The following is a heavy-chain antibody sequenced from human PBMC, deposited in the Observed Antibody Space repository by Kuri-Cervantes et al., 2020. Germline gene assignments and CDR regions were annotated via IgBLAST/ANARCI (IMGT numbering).Heavy chain of an antibody. CDR2: ISYDGSRK. D-gene: IGHD4-17*01. CDR3: ARDNGDYLIGY. Sequence: GESLKISCAASGFTFGSYAMHWVRQAPGKGLEWVAFISYDGSRKYYADSVKGRFTISRDNSKNTLYLHMNSLRAEDTTVYYCARDNGDYLIGYWGQGTLVTVSS. CDR1: GFTFGSYA. J-gene: IGHJ4*02. V-gene: IGHV3-30-3*01.